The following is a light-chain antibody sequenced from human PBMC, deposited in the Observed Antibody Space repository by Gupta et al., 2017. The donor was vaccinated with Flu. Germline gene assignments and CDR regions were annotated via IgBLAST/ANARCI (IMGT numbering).Light chain of an antibody. Sequence: QSALTQPASVSGSPGQSITISCTGTRSDIGGYTLVSWYQQHPGKAPKVMIYEDSKRPSGASNRFSGSKAGNTASLTXAXLQAEDXGVYYCCSYAGDNTYVFGSGTKVTV. V-gene: IGLV2-23*01. CDR2: EDS. CDR3: CSYAGDNTYV. CDR1: RSDIGGYTL. J-gene: IGLJ1*01.